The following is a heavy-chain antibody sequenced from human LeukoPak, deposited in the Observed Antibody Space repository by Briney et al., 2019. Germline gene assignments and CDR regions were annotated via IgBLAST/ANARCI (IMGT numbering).Heavy chain of an antibody. CDR1: GFTFSDYY. CDR3: ARDETGSHFDI. CDR2: ISSSGSTI. Sequence: GGSLRLSCAASGFTFSDYYISWIRQAPGKGLEWVSYISSSGSTIYYADSAKGRFTISRDNAKNSLYLQMNSLRAEDTAVYYCARDETGSHFDIWGQGTMVTVSS. V-gene: IGHV3-11*04. J-gene: IGHJ3*02.